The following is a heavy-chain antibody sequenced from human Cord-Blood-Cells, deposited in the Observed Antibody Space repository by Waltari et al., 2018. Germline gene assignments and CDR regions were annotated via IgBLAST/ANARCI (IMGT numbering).Heavy chain of an antibody. D-gene: IGHD3-9*01. Sequence: QVQLVESGGGVVQPGRSLRLSCAVSGFTFSSYAMHWVRPAPGKGLEWVAVISYDGSNKYYADSVKGRFTISRDNSKNTLYLQMNSLRAEDTAVYYCARGGGGQATILDYWGQGTLVTVSS. CDR3: ARGGGGQATILDY. J-gene: IGHJ4*02. V-gene: IGHV3-30-3*01. CDR2: ISYDGSNK. CDR1: GFTFSSYA.